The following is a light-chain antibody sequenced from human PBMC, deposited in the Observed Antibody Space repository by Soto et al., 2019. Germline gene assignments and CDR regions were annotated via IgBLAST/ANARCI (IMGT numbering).Light chain of an antibody. CDR1: SSSLGSNF. J-gene: IGLJ3*02. V-gene: IGLV1-47*01. CDR3: AAWDDSLSGVV. CDR2: RNN. Sequence: QSVLTQPPSASGTPGQRVTISCSGSSSSLGSNFVYWYQQLPGAAPKLLISRNNERPSGVPDRFSGSKSGTSASLAISGLRSEDEADYHCAAWDDSLSGVVFGGGTKLTVL.